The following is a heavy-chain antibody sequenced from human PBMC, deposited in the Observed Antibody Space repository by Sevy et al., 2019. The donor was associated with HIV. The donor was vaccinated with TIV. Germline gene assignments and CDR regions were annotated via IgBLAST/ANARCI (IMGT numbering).Heavy chain of an antibody. CDR3: ARDVTIFGVIPDY. CDR2: INPSGGST. V-gene: IGHV1-46*02. Sequence: ASVKVSCKASGYTFNNYYMHWVRQAPGQGLEWMGIINPSGGSTSYAQKFQGRVTMTRDTSTSIVYMELSSLTSEDTAVYYCARDVTIFGVIPDYWGQGTLVTVSS. CDR1: GYTFNNYY. D-gene: IGHD3-3*01. J-gene: IGHJ4*02.